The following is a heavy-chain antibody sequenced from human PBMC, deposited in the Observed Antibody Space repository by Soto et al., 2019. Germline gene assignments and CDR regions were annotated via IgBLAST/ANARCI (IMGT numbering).Heavy chain of an antibody. J-gene: IGHJ5*02. Sequence: QVQLVESGGGVVQPGRSLRLSCAASGFTFSSYAMHWVRQAPGKGLEWVAVISYDGSNKYYADSVKGRFTISRDNSKNTLYLQMNSLRAEDTAVYYCAREVLQGFGELFHWFDPWGQGTLVTVSS. V-gene: IGHV3-30-3*01. CDR3: AREVLQGFGELFHWFDP. D-gene: IGHD3-10*01. CDR2: ISYDGSNK. CDR1: GFTFSSYA.